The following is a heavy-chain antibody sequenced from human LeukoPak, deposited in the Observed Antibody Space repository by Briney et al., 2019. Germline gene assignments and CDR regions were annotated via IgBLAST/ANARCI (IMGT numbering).Heavy chain of an antibody. D-gene: IGHD3-10*01. Sequence: GGSLRLSCAASGFTFSSYSMNWVRQAPGKGLEWVSSISSSSSYIYYADSVKGRFTISRDNAKNSLYLQMNSLRAEDTAVYYSARDHSVLRYGSGSSDPFDIRGQGTMVTVSS. CDR3: ARDHSVLRYGSGSSDPFDI. J-gene: IGHJ3*02. CDR1: GFTFSSYS. CDR2: ISSSSSYI. V-gene: IGHV3-21*01.